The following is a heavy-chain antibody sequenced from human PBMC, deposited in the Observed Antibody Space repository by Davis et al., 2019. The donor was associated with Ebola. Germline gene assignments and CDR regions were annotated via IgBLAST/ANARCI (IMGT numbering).Heavy chain of an antibody. D-gene: IGHD5-12*01. Sequence: AASVKVSCKASGYTFDNYDFSWVRQAPGQGLEWMGWITVYNGNTNYAEKLQGRVTMTTDTSTNTAYMELRSLRPDDTAVYYCARVVKATGFYGMDVWGQGTAVTVSS. J-gene: IGHJ6*01. CDR3: ARVVKATGFYGMDV. CDR2: ITVYNGNT. V-gene: IGHV1-18*01. CDR1: GYTFDNYD.